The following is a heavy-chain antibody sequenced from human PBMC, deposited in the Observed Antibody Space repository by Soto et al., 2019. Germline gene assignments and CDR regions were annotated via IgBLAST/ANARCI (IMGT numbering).Heavy chain of an antibody. V-gene: IGHV4-39*01. CDR1: GGSISSSSYY. J-gene: IGHJ4*02. CDR3: ASRIAAATGYFDY. CDR2: IYYSGST. Sequence: PSETLSLTCTVSGGSISSSSYYWGWIRQPPGKGLEWIGSIYYSGSTYYNPSLKSRVTISVDTSKNQFSLKLSSVTAADTAVYYCASRIAAATGYFDYWGQGTLVTVSS. D-gene: IGHD6-25*01.